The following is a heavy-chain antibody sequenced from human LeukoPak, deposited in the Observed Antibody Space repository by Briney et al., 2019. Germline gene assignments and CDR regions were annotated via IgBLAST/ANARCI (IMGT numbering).Heavy chain of an antibody. J-gene: IGHJ6*02. CDR3: TKHITTDATTPFYYGMDV. V-gene: IGHV3-21*01. CDR1: GFAFSTYS. D-gene: IGHD3-22*01. CDR2: ISLNSAAI. Sequence: PGGSLRLSCAASGFAFSTYSMNWARQPPGQGLKWVASISLNSAAIYYADSVRGRFTISRDNAKNSLHLQMDSLRAEDTAIYYCTKHITTDATTPFYYGMDVWGQGTTVTVSS.